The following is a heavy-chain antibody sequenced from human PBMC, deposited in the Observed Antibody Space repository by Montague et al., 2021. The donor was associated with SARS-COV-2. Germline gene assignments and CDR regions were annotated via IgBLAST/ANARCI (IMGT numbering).Heavy chain of an antibody. CDR2: IYTSGST. Sequence: TLSLTCTVSGGSISSGSYYWSWIRQPAGKGLEWIGRIYTSGSTNYNPSLTSRVTISVDTSKNQFSLKLSSVTAADTAVYYCARDPLYYYDSSGLLLDWYFDLWGRGTLVTVSS. D-gene: IGHD3-22*01. J-gene: IGHJ2*01. CDR3: ARDPLYYYDSSGLLLDWYFDL. V-gene: IGHV4-61*02. CDR1: GGSISSGSYY.